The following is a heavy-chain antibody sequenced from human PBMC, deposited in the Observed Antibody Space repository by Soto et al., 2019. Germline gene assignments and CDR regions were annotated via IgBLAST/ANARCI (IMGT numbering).Heavy chain of an antibody. CDR1: GFTFSSYA. Sequence: ESLKISCAASGFTFSSYAMSWVRQAPGKGLEWVSAISGGGGSTYYADSVKGRFTISRDNSKNTLYPQMNSLRAEDTAVYYCAKDISSRGYFYYYGMDVWGQGTTVTVSS. V-gene: IGHV3-23*01. CDR2: ISGGGGST. CDR3: AKDISSRGYFYYYGMDV. J-gene: IGHJ6*02.